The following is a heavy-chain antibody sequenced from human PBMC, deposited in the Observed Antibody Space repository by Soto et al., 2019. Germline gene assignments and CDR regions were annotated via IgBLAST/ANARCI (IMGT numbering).Heavy chain of an antibody. CDR3: ARVPTYGDPNYYYYYGMDV. Sequence: SETLSLTCTVSGGSISSYYWGWIRQPPGKGLEWIGYIYYSGSTNYNPSLKSRVTISVDTSKNQFSLKLSSVTAADTAVYYCARVPTYGDPNYYYYYGMDVWGQGTTVTVSS. CDR2: IYYSGST. J-gene: IGHJ6*02. CDR1: GGSISSYY. D-gene: IGHD4-17*01. V-gene: IGHV4-59*01.